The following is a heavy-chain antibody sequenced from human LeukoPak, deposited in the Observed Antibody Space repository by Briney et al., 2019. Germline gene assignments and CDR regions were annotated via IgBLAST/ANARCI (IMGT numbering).Heavy chain of an antibody. J-gene: IGHJ5*02. Sequence: SETLSLTCTVSGGSINSNSYYWGWIRQPPGKGLECIGSIYYSESTHYNPSLKSRVTISVDSSKNQFSLKLSSVTAADTAVYYCARGSEWQWLVHWWFDPWGQGTLVTVSS. V-gene: IGHV4-39*01. D-gene: IGHD6-19*01. CDR1: GGSINSNSYY. CDR3: ARGSEWQWLVHWWFDP. CDR2: IYYSEST.